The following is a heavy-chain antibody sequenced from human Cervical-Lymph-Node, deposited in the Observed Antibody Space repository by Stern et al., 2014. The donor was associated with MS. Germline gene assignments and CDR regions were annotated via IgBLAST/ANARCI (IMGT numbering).Heavy chain of an antibody. CDR1: GFTFSSYG. D-gene: IGHD4-17*01. CDR3: AKVGDYGDYFDY. J-gene: IGHJ4*02. CDR2: ISDDGSNK. V-gene: IGHV3-30*18. Sequence: VQLVQSGGGVVQPGRSLRLSCAASGFTFSSYGMHWVRQAPGKGLEWVAVISDDGSNKSYADSGKGRFTISRENSKNTLYLQMNSLRAEDTAVYYCAKVGDYGDYFDYWGQGTLVTVSS.